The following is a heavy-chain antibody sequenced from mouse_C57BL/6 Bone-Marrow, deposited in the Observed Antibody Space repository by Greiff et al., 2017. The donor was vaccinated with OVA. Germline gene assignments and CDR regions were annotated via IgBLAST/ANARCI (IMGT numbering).Heavy chain of an antibody. CDR2: INPNNGGT. D-gene: IGHD1-1*01. CDR3: AREPSYYGSSYHYAMDY. Sequence: VQLQQSGPELVKPGASVKIPCKASGYTFTDYNMDWVKQSHGKSLEWIGDINPNNGGTIYNQKFKGKATLTVDKSSSTAYMELRSLTSEDTAVYYCAREPSYYGSSYHYAMDYWGQGTSVTVSS. V-gene: IGHV1-18*01. J-gene: IGHJ4*01. CDR1: GYTFTDYN.